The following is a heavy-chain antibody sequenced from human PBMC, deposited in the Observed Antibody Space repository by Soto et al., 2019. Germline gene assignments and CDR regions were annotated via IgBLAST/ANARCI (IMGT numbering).Heavy chain of an antibody. CDR2: IVTLFGTA. Sequence: VQLMQSGAEVRQPGSSVKVSCEASGGTFSSHSINWVRQAPGQGLEWMGGIVTLFGTANYAQNFQGRLTSTAEQSTSTDYMDLSSARTDATAVYYCAREVGNGDFSAALLDWGQGTLVTVSS. CDR1: GGTFSSHS. CDR3: AREVGNGDFSAALLD. V-gene: IGHV1-69*01. D-gene: IGHD2-21*01. J-gene: IGHJ4*02.